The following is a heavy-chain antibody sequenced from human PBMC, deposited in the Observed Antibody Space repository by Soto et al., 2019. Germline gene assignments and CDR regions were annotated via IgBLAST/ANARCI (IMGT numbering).Heavy chain of an antibody. J-gene: IGHJ5*02. CDR1: GFSLTTRGVG. V-gene: IGHV2-5*02. CDR3: AYIPNYYQYDWFDP. CDR2: IYWDADK. D-gene: IGHD3-16*01. Sequence: QITLKESGPTLVKPTQTLTLTCTFSGFSLTTRGVGVGWIRQPPGKALECLALIYWDADKRYSPSLQSRLSITKDTSKNQVVMTMTNVDPVDTATYSCAYIPNYYQYDWFDPWGQGTLVSVSS.